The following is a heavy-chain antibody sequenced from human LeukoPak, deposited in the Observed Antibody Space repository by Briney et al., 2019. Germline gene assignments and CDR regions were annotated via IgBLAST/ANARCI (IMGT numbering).Heavy chain of an antibody. Sequence: PSETLSLTCAVYGGSFSGYYWSWIRQPPGKGLEWIGEINHSGSTNYNPSLKSRVTISVDTSKNQFSLKLSSVTAADTAVYYCAREADSGYDLDYWGQGTLVTVSS. CDR2: INHSGST. D-gene: IGHD5-12*01. CDR1: GGSFSGYY. CDR3: AREADSGYDLDY. J-gene: IGHJ4*02. V-gene: IGHV4-34*01.